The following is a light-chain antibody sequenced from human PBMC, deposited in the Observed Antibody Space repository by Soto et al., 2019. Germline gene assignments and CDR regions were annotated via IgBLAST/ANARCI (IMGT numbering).Light chain of an antibody. J-gene: IGKJ2*01. CDR1: QSINNW. CDR2: KAS. CDR3: QQYNSYPHT. Sequence: DIQMTQSPSTLSASVGDRVTITCRASQSINNWLAWYQQRPGTAPKLLIYKASTLQTGVPSRFSGSASGTEFTLTIRSLQPDDFATYYCQQYNSYPHTFGQGTKLEIK. V-gene: IGKV1-5*03.